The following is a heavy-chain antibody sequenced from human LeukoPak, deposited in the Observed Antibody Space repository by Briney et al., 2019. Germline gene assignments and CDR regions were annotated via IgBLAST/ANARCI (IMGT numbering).Heavy chain of an antibody. D-gene: IGHD3-10*01. CDR1: GFTFDDYA. CDR2: ISWNSGSI. J-gene: IGHJ4*02. Sequence: QAGGSLRLSCAASGFTFDDYAMHWVRQAPGKGLEWVSGISWNSGSIGYADSVKGRFTISRDNAKNTLYLQMNSLRAEDTAVYYCATGSGTYYDSWGQGTLVTVSS. CDR3: ATGSGTYYDS. V-gene: IGHV3-9*01.